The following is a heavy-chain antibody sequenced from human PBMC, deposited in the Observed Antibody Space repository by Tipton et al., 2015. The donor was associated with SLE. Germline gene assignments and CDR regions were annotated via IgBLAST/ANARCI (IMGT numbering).Heavy chain of an antibody. CDR3: AKDQDGSGSYGYYYGMDV. CDR2: IYRDGRT. Sequence: GSLRLSCAASGFSFSNYALNWVRQAPGKGLEWVSIIYRDGRTYYADSVKGRFTISRDDSRKTLYLHMNSLRPEDTAVYHCAKDQDGSGSYGYYYGMDVWGQGTTVTVSS. V-gene: IGHV3-23*03. J-gene: IGHJ6*02. D-gene: IGHD3-10*01. CDR1: GFSFSNYA.